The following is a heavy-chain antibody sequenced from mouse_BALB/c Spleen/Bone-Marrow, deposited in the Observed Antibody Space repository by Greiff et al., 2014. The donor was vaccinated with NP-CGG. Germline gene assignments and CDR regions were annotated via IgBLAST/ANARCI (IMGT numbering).Heavy chain of an antibody. CDR2: FDPANDNN. Sequence: EVQLQQSGAELVKPGASVKLSCTASGFNIKDTYMHWVKQRPEQGLVWIGRFDPANDNNNYDPKFQGKATITTDTSSNTAYLQLSSLTSEGTAVYYSTRFFGGDGYWYFDVWGAGTTVTVSS. D-gene: IGHD1-1*02. CDR1: GFNIKDTY. J-gene: IGHJ1*01. CDR3: TRFFGGDGYWYFDV. V-gene: IGHV14-3*02.